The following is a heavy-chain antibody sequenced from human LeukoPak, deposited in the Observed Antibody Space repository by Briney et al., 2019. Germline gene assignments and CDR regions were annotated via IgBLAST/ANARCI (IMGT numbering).Heavy chain of an antibody. J-gene: IGHJ4*02. Sequence: GGSLRLSCEASGFTFSNYAMSWVRQAPGMGLEWVAAITRSGGDTYYADSVKGRFTIFRDNSKNMLSLQINSLRAEDKAVYYCAKADYGDFAFDYWGQGTLVTVSS. CDR1: GFTFSNYA. D-gene: IGHD4-17*01. CDR3: AKADYGDFAFDY. V-gene: IGHV3-23*01. CDR2: ITRSGGDT.